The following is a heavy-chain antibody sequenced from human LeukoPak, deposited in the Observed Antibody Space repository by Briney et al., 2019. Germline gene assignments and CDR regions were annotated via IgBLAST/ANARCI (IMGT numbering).Heavy chain of an antibody. V-gene: IGHV3-30*03. CDR3: ARDYGSGGYYNAFDY. J-gene: IGHJ4*02. D-gene: IGHD3-10*01. CDR2: ISYDGSNK. Sequence: GGSLRLSCAASGFTFSSYGMHWVRQAPGKGLEWVAVISYDGSNKYYAGSVKGRFTISRDNSKNTLYLQMNSLRAEDTAVYYCARDYGSGGYYNAFDYWGQGTLVTVSS. CDR1: GFTFSSYG.